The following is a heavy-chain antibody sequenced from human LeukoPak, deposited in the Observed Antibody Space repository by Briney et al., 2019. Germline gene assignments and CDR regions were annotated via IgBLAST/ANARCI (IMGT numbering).Heavy chain of an antibody. CDR1: GYSISSGYY. D-gene: IGHD3-22*01. CDR3: ARVPSSGYYPPPYYFDY. J-gene: IGHJ4*02. V-gene: IGHV4-38-2*02. CDR2: IYHSGST. Sequence: SETLSLTCTVSGYSISSGYYWGWIRQPPGKGLEWIGSIYHSGSTYYNPSLKSRVTISVDTSKNQFSLKLSSVTAADTAVYYCARVPSSGYYPPPYYFDYWGQGTLVTVSS.